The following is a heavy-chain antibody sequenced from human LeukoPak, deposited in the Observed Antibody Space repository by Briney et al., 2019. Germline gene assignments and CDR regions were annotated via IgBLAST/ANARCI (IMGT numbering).Heavy chain of an antibody. CDR3: AKDRGGYFSGAYYFDY. V-gene: IGHV3-30*18. D-gene: IGHD3-22*01. CDR1: GFTFSSYG. CDR2: ISYDGSNK. Sequence: GGSLRLSCVASGFTFSSYGMHWVRQAPGKGLEWVAVISYDGSNKYYADSVKGRFTISRDNSKNTLYLQMNSLRAEDTAVYYCAKDRGGYFSGAYYFDYCGQRGLVTVSS. J-gene: IGHJ4*02.